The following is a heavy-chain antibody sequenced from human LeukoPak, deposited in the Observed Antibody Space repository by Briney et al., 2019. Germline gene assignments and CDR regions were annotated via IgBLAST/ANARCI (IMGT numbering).Heavy chain of an antibody. J-gene: IGHJ4*02. CDR3: ARYIQIGGYYFDY. CDR2: IYYSGST. CDR1: GGSISSSSYY. D-gene: IGHD3-10*01. Sequence: SETLSLTCTVSGGSISSSSYYWGWIRQPPGKGLEWIGSIYYSGSTYYNPSLKSRVTISVDTSKNQFSLKLSSVTAADTAVYYCARYIQIGGYYFDYWGQGTLVTVSS. V-gene: IGHV4-39*01.